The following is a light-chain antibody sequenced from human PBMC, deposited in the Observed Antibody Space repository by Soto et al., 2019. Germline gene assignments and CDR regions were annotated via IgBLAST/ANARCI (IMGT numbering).Light chain of an antibody. V-gene: IGLV2-14*01. CDR1: SSDVGGYNF. CDR3: CSYTSSSILHV. J-gene: IGLJ1*01. Sequence: QPVLTQPASVSGSPGQSITISCTGTSSDVGGYNFVSWYQQHPGKAPKLMIYEVSHRPSTVSNRFSGSKSGNTASLTISGLQAEDEADYYCCSYTSSSILHVFGTGTKLTVL. CDR2: EVS.